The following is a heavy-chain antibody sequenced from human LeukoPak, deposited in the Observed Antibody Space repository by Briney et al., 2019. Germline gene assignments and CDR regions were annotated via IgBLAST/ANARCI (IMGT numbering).Heavy chain of an antibody. Sequence: SETLSLTCAVYVGSFTDYYWAWIRQPPGKGLEWIGEINHSGSSNHNPSLKSRVTTSVVTSKNQFSLKVSSVTAADTAVYYCARSLGRSGYDLSGQGTMVTVSS. CDR3: ARSLGRSGYDL. CDR2: INHSGSS. J-gene: IGHJ3*01. V-gene: IGHV4-34*01. CDR1: VGSFTDYY. D-gene: IGHD5-12*01.